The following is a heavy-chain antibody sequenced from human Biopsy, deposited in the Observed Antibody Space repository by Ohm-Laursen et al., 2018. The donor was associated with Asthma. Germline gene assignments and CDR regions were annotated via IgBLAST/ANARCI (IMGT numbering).Heavy chain of an antibody. CDR2: ISGSGDIT. D-gene: IGHD6-19*01. CDR3: AKEQQWLVNDAFDI. J-gene: IGHJ3*02. Sequence: GSLRLSCTACGFTFRPFAMSWVRQAPGKGLEWISTISGSGDITYYADSVKGRLFISRDNSRNTLYLQMSSLRAEDTALYYCAKEQQWLVNDAFDIWGQGTMVTVSS. V-gene: IGHV3-23*01. CDR1: GFTFRPFA.